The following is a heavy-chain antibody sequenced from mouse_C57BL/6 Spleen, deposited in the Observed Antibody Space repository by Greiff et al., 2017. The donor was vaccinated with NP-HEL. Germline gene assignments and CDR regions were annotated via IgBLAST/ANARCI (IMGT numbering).Heavy chain of an antibody. V-gene: IGHV7-3*01. D-gene: IGHD2-4*01. Sequence: EVKLMESGGGLVQPGGSLSLSCAASGFTFTDYYMSWVRQPPGKALEWLGFIRNKANGYTTEYSASVKGRLTISRDNSKSILYLQMNALRAEDSATYYCASHDDSEGSWFAYWGQGTLVTVSA. CDR1: GFTFTDYY. CDR3: ASHDDSEGSWFAY. CDR2: IRNKANGYTT. J-gene: IGHJ3*01.